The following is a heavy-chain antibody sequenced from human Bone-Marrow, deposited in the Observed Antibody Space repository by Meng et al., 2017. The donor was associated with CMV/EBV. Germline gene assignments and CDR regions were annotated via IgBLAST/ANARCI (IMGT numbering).Heavy chain of an antibody. Sequence: GESLKISCAASGFTFSSYAMSWVRQTPGKGLEWVSVIYSGGSSTYYADSVKGRFTISRDNSKNTLYLQMNSLRAEDTAVYYCAKDRDGYNLSPFDYWGQGTRVTSP. D-gene: IGHD5-24*01. CDR2: IYSGGSST. CDR3: AKDRDGYNLSPFDY. CDR1: GFTFSSYA. J-gene: IGHJ4*02. V-gene: IGHV3-23*03.